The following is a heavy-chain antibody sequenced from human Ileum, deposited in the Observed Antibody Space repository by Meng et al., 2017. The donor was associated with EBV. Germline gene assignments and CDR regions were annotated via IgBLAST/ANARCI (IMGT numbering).Heavy chain of an antibody. J-gene: IGHJ4*02. CDR2: TSHSGST. CDR3: ASSDYYRSDY. D-gene: IGHD3-22*01. CDR1: GGSISRSDW. Sequence: QVKLQQSGPGLVTPSETRSLTCAVYGGSISRSDWWSWVRQPPGKGLEWIGETSHSGSTNYSPSLKGRVTISLDKSKNQLSLKLNSVTAAGTAVYYCASSDYYRSDYSGQGTLVTVSS. V-gene: IGHV4-4*02.